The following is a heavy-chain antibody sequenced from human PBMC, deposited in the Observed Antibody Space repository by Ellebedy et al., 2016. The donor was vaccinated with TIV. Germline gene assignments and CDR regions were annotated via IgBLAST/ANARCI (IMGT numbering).Heavy chain of an antibody. V-gene: IGHV5-10-1*01. CDR3: ARIRFLEWPYGMDV. D-gene: IGHD3-3*01. J-gene: IGHJ6*02. CDR1: GYSFTSYW. Sequence: GESLKISXKGSGYSFTSYWISWVRQMPGKGLEWMGRIDPSDSYTNYSPSFQGHVTISADKSISTAYLQWSSLKASDTAMYYCARIRFLEWPYGMDVWGQGTTVTVSS. CDR2: IDPSDSYT.